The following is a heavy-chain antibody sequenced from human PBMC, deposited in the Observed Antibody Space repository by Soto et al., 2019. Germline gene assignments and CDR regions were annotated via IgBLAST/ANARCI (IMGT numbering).Heavy chain of an antibody. Sequence: PSETLSLTCSVSGASVSDKTFYWSWLRQSPGKGLEWIGYIYYSGNTNYNPSLQGRFTISVDTSKYQFSLRLKSVTAADTALYYCARTTAVPNTLRSRYYFDYWGQGMLVTVSS. D-gene: IGHD4-17*01. CDR3: ARTTAVPNTLRSRYYFDY. J-gene: IGHJ4*02. V-gene: IGHV4-61*01. CDR2: IYYSGNT. CDR1: GASVSDKTFY.